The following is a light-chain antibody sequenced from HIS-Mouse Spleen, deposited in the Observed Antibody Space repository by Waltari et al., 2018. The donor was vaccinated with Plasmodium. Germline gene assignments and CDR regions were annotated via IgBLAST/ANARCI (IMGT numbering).Light chain of an antibody. J-gene: IGLJ2*01. CDR2: QAS. CDR3: QAWDSSTVV. Sequence: SYELTQPPSVSVSPGQTASITCSGDKLGDKYACWYQQKPGQSPVLVIYQASKRPSGIPALFSCSTSGNTATLTISGTQAMDEAVYYCQAWDSSTVVFGGGTNLTVL. V-gene: IGLV3-1*01. CDR1: KLGDKY.